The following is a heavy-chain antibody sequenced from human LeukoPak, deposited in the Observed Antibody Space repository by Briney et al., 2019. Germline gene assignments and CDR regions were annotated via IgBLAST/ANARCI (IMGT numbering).Heavy chain of an antibody. Sequence: GGSLRLSCAASGFTFSSYGMHWVRQAPGKGLEWVAVISYDGSNKYYADSVKGRFTISRDNSKNMVYLQMDSLRAEDSAVYYCAKNAGYSYGLYYFDYWGQGTLVTVSS. V-gene: IGHV3-30*18. CDR3: AKNAGYSYGLYYFDY. D-gene: IGHD5-18*01. J-gene: IGHJ4*02. CDR2: ISYDGSNK. CDR1: GFTFSSYG.